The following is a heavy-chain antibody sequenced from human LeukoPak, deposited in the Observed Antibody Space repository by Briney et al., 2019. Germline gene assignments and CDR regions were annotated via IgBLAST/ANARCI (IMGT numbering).Heavy chain of an antibody. CDR2: ISSGGST. J-gene: IGHJ4*02. V-gene: IGHV4-39*01. D-gene: IGHD3-22*01. CDR3: ARRSYDGSGYYYVDY. CDR1: GGSISSSGYY. Sequence: SETLSLTCTVSGGSISSSGYYWGWIRQPPGKGLEWIGSISSGGSTHYIPSLKSRVTVSVDTSKNQFSLKLSSVTAADTAVYYCARRSYDGSGYYYVDYWGQGTLVTVSS.